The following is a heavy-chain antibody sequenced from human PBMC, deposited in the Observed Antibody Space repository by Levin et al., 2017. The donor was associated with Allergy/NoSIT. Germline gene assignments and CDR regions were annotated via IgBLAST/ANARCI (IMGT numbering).Heavy chain of an antibody. CDR2: IYYSGST. V-gene: IGHV4-31*03. CDR1: GGSISSGGYY. Sequence: SETLSLTCTVSGGSISSGGYYWSWIRQHPGKGLEWIGYIYYSGSTYYNPSLKSRVTISVDTSKNQFSLKLSSVTAADTAVYYCASHHSRTPRGGYDFWSGYCPFDYWGQGTLVTVSS. J-gene: IGHJ4*02. CDR3: ASHHSRTPRGGYDFWSGYCPFDY. D-gene: IGHD3-3*01.